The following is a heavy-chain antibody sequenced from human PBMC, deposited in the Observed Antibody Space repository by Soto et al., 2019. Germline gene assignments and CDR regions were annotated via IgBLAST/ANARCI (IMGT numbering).Heavy chain of an antibody. CDR3: ILVVVTAGDYYYYYGMDV. D-gene: IGHD2-21*02. CDR2: IRSKANSYAT. CDR1: GFTFSGSA. V-gene: IGHV3-73*02. J-gene: IGHJ6*02. Sequence: EVQLVESGGGLVQPGGSLKLSCAASGFTFSGSAMHWVRQASGKGLEWVGRIRSKANSYATAYAASVKGRFTISRDDSKNTAYLQMNSLKIEDTAVYYYILVVVTAGDYYYYYGMDVWGQGTTVTVSS.